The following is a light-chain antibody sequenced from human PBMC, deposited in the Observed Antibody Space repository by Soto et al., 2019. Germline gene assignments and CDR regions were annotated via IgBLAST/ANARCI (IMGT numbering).Light chain of an antibody. V-gene: IGKV3D-20*02. J-gene: IGKJ1*01. CDR1: QSVSNNY. Sequence: EIGLTQSPGTLSLSPGERATLSCRASQSVSNNYLAWYQQKPGQAPRLLIYGASNRATGIPDRFSGSGSGTDFSLTISSLEPEDFAVYYCQQRSHWPRTFGQGTKVDIK. CDR3: QQRSHWPRT. CDR2: GAS.